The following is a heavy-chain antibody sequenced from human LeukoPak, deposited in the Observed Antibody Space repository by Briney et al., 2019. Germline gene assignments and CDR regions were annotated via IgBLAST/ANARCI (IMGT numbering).Heavy chain of an antibody. CDR1: GFTFSSYS. CDR3: ARVSGTYNYYYGVDV. Sequence: PGGSLRLSCAASGFTFSSYSVNWARQAPGKGLEWVSSISSSSSYIYYADSVKGRFTISRDNAKNSLYLQMNSLRADDTAVYYCARVSGTYNYYYGVDVWGLGTTVTVSS. CDR2: ISSSSSYI. J-gene: IGHJ6*02. V-gene: IGHV3-21*01. D-gene: IGHD1-26*01.